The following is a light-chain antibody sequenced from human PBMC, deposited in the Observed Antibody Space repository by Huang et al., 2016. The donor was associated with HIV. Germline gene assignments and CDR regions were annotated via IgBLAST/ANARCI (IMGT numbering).Light chain of an antibody. CDR1: QRVSTDY. J-gene: IGKJ4*01. V-gene: IGKV3-20*01. CDR2: GAT. CDR3: QQYGNSPLT. Sequence: ETVLTQSPGILSLSPGERATLSCRPSQRVSTDYLAWYQQKPGQAPRLLIHGATVRATGIPDRFSGSGSGTDFTLTINRLEPEDFALYYCQQYGNSPLTFGGGTEVEIK.